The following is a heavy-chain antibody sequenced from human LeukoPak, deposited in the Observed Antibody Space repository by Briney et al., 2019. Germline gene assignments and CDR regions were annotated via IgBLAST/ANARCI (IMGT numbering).Heavy chain of an antibody. CDR1: GFTFSSYA. V-gene: IGHV3-30-3*01. D-gene: IGHD1-26*01. J-gene: IGHJ4*02. CDR2: ISYDGSNK. Sequence: GGSLRPSCAASGFTFSSYAMHWVRQAPGKGLEWVAVISYDGSNKYYADSVKGRFTISRDNSKNTLYLQMNSLRAEDTAVYYCARTSGATTWGPFDYWGQGTLVTVSS. CDR3: ARTSGATTWGPFDY.